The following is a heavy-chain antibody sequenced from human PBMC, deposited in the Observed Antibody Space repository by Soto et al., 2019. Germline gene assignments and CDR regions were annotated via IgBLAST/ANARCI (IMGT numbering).Heavy chain of an antibody. CDR1: GGSFSGYY. D-gene: IGHD6-13*01. V-gene: IGHV4-34*01. CDR2: INHSGST. J-gene: IGHJ6*02. CDR3: ASLAWYSSSWYSPNYYYYGMDV. Sequence: QVQLQQWGAGLLKPSETLSLTCAVYGGSFSGYYWSWIRQPPGKGLEWIGEINHSGSTNYNPSLKSRVTISVDTSKNQFSLKLSSVTAADTAVYYCASLAWYSSSWYSPNYYYYGMDVWGQGTTVTVSS.